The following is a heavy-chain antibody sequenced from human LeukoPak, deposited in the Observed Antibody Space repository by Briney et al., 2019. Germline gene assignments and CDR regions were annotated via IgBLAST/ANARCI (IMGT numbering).Heavy chain of an antibody. CDR2: IKQDGSEK. J-gene: IGHJ4*02. CDR1: GFTFDDYA. V-gene: IGHV3-7*01. CDR3: ATVHDSSLDY. Sequence: GGSLRLSCAASGFTFDDYAMHWVRQAPGKGLEWVANIKQDGSEKYYVDSVKGRFTISRDNAKNSLYLQMNSLRAEDTAVYYCATVHDSSLDYWGQGTLVTVSS. D-gene: IGHD1-1*01.